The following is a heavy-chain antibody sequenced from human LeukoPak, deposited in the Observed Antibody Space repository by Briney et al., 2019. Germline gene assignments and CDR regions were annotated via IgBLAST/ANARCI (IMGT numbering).Heavy chain of an antibody. CDR3: VRDSGMGLDAFDI. V-gene: IGHV6-1*01. CDR1: GDSVSSNSAT. CDR2: TYYRSRWLN. J-gene: IGHJ3*02. Sequence: SQTLSLTCAISGDSVSSNSATWNWIRQSPSRGLEWLGRTYYRSRWLNDYAVSVKGRITVNPDTSKNQFSLQLHSVSPEDTAVYYCVRDSGMGLDAFDIWGQGTWSPSLQ. D-gene: IGHD3-10*01.